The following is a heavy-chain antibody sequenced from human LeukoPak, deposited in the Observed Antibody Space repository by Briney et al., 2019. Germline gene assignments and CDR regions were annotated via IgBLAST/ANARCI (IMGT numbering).Heavy chain of an antibody. CDR2: INSDGSST. D-gene: IGHD6-19*01. J-gene: IGHJ4*02. V-gene: IGHV3-74*01. Sequence: GGSLRLSCAASGFTFSSYWMHWVRQAPGKGLVWVSRINSDGSSTSYADSVKGRFTISRDNAKNTLYLQMNSLRAEDTAVYYCARMIAVAGPYYFDYWGQGTLVTVSS. CDR1: GFTFSSYW. CDR3: ARMIAVAGPYYFDY.